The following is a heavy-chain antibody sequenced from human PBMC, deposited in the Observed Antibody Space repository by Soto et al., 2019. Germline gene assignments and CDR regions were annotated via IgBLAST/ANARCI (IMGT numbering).Heavy chain of an antibody. Sequence: PGGSLRLSCVASGITFGIRAMSWVRHAPGEGLEWVSTITDTGGDTKYADSVRGRFTMSRDNSKKTLYLQMNSLRVEDSALYYCARGSTDSYPGSRIFDFWGRGTLVTVA. D-gene: IGHD3-10*01. CDR3: ARGSTDSYPGSRIFDF. CDR1: GITFGIRA. CDR2: ITDTGGDT. V-gene: IGHV3-23*01. J-gene: IGHJ4*02.